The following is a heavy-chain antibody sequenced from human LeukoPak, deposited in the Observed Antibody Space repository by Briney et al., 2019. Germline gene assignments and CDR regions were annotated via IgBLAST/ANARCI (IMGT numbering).Heavy chain of an antibody. V-gene: IGHV4-39*01. Sequence: PSETLSLTCTVSGGSISSSSYYWGWIRQPPGKGLEWIGSIYYSGSTYYNPSLKSRVTISVDTSKNQFSLKLSSVTAADTAVYYCARFKVRGVTRYYYYGMDVWGQGTTVTVSS. J-gene: IGHJ6*02. CDR3: ARFKVRGVTRYYYYGMDV. D-gene: IGHD3-10*01. CDR1: GGSISSSSYY. CDR2: IYYSGST.